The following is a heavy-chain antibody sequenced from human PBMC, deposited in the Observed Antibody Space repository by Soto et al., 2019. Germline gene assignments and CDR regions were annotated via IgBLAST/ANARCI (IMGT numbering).Heavy chain of an antibody. Sequence: PGESLKISCKGSGYSFTSSWLGWVRQMPGKGLEWMGIIFPGDPDTRYSPSFQGQVTISADKSISTAYLQWSSLKASDTAMYYCARHGYSGYDWPFDYWGQGTLVTVSS. D-gene: IGHD5-12*01. CDR3: ARHGYSGYDWPFDY. J-gene: IGHJ4*02. V-gene: IGHV5-51*01. CDR1: GYSFTSSW. CDR2: IFPGDPDT.